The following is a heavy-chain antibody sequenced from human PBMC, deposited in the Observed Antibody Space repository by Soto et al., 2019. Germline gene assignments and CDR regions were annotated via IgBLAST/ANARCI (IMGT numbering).Heavy chain of an antibody. Sequence: EVQLVESEGGLVQPGGSLRLSCAASGFTFSYYWMHWVRQAPGQGLVWVSRIHSDGSSTTYADSVKGRFTISRDNAKNTLYLQINRLRAEDTAVDYCARGDRGAFDLWGQGTMVTVSS. D-gene: IGHD2-21*02. J-gene: IGHJ3*01. V-gene: IGHV3-74*01. CDR2: IHSDGSST. CDR1: GFTFSYYW. CDR3: ARGDRGAFDL.